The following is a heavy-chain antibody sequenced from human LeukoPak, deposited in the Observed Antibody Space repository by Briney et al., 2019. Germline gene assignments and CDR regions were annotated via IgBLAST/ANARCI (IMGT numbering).Heavy chain of an antibody. Sequence: GGSLRLSCAASGFTFDDYGMSWVRQAPGKGLEWVSGINWNGGSTGYADSVKGRFTISRDNAKNSLYLQMNSLRAEDTALYYCARGFDLYYYYYYMDVWGKGTTATVSS. CDR2: INWNGGST. V-gene: IGHV3-20*04. CDR3: ARGFDLYYYYYYMDV. CDR1: GFTFDDYG. D-gene: IGHD3/OR15-3a*01. J-gene: IGHJ6*03.